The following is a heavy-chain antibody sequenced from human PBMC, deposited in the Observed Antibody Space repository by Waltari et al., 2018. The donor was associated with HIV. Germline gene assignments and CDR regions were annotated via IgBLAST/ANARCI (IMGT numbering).Heavy chain of an antibody. J-gene: IGHJ4*02. CDR3: ARASHYIEFSTFDGDYYFDV. D-gene: IGHD2-15*01. V-gene: IGHV3-21*06. CDR2: ISGSGDKT. Sequence: WVRQAPGRGLEWVSGISGSGDKTFHMDSVKGRFVISRDNARNTVYLQLNSLRVEDTAMYFCARASHYIEFSTFDGDYYFDVWGRGTRVAVSS.